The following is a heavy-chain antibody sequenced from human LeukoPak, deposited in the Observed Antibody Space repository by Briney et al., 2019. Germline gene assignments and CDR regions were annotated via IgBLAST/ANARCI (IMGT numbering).Heavy chain of an antibody. CDR3: ASSDYYDSSGYYCFDY. V-gene: IGHV4-30-4*01. CDR1: GGSISSGDYY. CDR2: IYYSGST. Sequence: SQTLSLTCTVSGGSISSGDYYWSWIRQPPGKGLEWIGYIYYSGSTYYNPSLKSRVTISVDTSKNQFSLKLSSVTAADTAVYYCASSDYYDSSGYYCFDYWGQGTLVTVSS. D-gene: IGHD3-22*01. J-gene: IGHJ4*02.